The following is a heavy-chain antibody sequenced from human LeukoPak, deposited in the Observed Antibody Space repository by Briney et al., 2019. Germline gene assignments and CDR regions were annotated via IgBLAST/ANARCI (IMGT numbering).Heavy chain of an antibody. Sequence: GGSLRLSCAALGFSVSSNYMSWVRQAPGKGLEWVSVMHSGGSTYYADSVKGRFSVSRGHAKNTLYLQMNSLRAADTAVYYCARLLTEGYIDYWGQGTLVTVSS. CDR1: GFSVSSNY. V-gene: IGHV3-66*04. CDR2: MHSGGST. CDR3: ARLLTEGYIDY. J-gene: IGHJ4*02.